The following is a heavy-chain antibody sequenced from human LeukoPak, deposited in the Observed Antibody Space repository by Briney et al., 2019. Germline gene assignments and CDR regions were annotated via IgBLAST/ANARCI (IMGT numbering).Heavy chain of an antibody. J-gene: IGHJ4*02. CDR3: ARGLFGGFAAAPFDH. Sequence: SVKVSCKASGGTFDNYAVNWVREAPGLGLEWMGRIIPMLVKTNSAQKFQDRVTFTADKSTGTAYMELTHLRPDDTAVYFCARGLFGGFAAAPFDHWGQGTLVTVSP. D-gene: IGHD2-2*01. V-gene: IGHV1-69*04. CDR2: IIPMLVKT. CDR1: GGTFDNYA.